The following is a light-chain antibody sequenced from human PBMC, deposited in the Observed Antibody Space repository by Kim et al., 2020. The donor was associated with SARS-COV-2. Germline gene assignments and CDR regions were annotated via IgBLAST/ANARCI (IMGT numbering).Light chain of an antibody. CDR3: CSYEGNHAFV. V-gene: IGLV2-11*01. CDR1: RSDVGRYKY. Sequence: QSALTQPRSVSGSPGQSVTNSCTGTRSDVGRYKYVSWYQQDPGKAPKLIIYDVNKRPSGVPDRFSGSKSGNTASLTISGLQAEDEATYYCCSYEGNHAFVFGTGTKVTVL. CDR2: DVN. J-gene: IGLJ1*01.